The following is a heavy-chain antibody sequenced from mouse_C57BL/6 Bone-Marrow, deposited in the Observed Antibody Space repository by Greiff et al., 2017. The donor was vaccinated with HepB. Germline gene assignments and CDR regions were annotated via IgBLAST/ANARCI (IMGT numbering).Heavy chain of an antibody. D-gene: IGHD1-1*01. V-gene: IGHV5-4*01. CDR2: ISDGGSYT. J-gene: IGHJ2*01. CDR1: GFTFSSYA. CDR3: ARDDYGSSYDY. Sequence: VKLVESGGGLVKPGGSLKLSCAASGFTFSSYAMSWVRQTPEKRLEWVATISDGGSYTYYPDNVKGRFTISRDNAKNNLYLQMSHLKSEDTAMYYCARDDYGSSYDYWGQGTTLTVSS.